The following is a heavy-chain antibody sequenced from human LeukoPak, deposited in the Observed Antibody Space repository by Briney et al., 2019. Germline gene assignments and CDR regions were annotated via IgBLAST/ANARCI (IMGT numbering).Heavy chain of an antibody. J-gene: IGHJ4*02. D-gene: IGHD2-2*01. Sequence: GGSLRLSCAASGFNFSTYWMSWVRQAPGKGLEWVANIKQDGSEKYYVDSVKGRFTISRDNAKNSLYLQMNSLRAEDTAVYYCARDRRNIVVVPAAADYWGQGTLVTVSS. CDR2: IKQDGSEK. CDR3: ARDRRNIVVVPAAADY. CDR1: GFNFSTYW. V-gene: IGHV3-7*01.